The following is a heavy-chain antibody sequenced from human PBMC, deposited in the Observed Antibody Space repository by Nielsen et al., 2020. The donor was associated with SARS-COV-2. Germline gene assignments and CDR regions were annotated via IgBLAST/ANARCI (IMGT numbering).Heavy chain of an antibody. D-gene: IGHD3-22*01. V-gene: IGHV4-39*07. CDR1: GGSISSSSYY. CDR2: IYYSGST. CDR3: ATALVLSSGYQYYYGMDV. Sequence: SETLSLTCTVSGGSISSSSYYWGWIRQPPGKGLEWIGSIYYSGSTYYNPSLKSRVTISVDTSKNQFSLKLSSVTAEDTAVYYCATALVLSSGYQYYYGMDVWGQGTTVTVSS. J-gene: IGHJ6*02.